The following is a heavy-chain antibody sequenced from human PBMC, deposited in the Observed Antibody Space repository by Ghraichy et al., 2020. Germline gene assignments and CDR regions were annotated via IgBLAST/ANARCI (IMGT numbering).Heavy chain of an antibody. CDR3: ARGSDAYKMGY. CDR1: GGSVSSDH. V-gene: IGHV4-59*02. D-gene: IGHD5-24*01. CDR2: IYNGESI. J-gene: IGHJ4*02. Sequence: SETLSLTCSVSGGSVSSDHWSWVRQSPGKGLEWIAYIYNGESIQYNPSLKGRVTISIDTSKNLFSLRLNSVTAADSAVYYCARGSDAYKMGYWGQGTLVTVSS.